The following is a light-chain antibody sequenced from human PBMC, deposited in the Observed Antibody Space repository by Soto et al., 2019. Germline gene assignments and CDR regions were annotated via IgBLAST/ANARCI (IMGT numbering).Light chain of an antibody. CDR2: GAS. Sequence: EIVMTQSPATLSVSPGERATLSCRASQSFSSNLAWYQQKPGQAPRLLIYGASTRATGIPARFSGSGSGTEFTLPISSMQSEDFAVFYCQQYNTWPPVTFGGGTKLEIK. CDR1: QSFSSN. CDR3: QQYNTWPPVT. J-gene: IGKJ4*01. V-gene: IGKV3-15*01.